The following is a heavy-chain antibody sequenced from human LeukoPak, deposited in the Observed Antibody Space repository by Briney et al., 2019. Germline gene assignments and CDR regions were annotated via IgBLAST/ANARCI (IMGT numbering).Heavy chain of an antibody. V-gene: IGHV1-69*05. CDR2: IVPIFCTG. Sequence: GASVKVSCKASGRTFSSYAISWVLHAPGQGLEWMGRIVPIFCTGNYAQKFHSRETITTHESTSTANTERSSLKYEDTAVYYCARVGGDYSNWFDPWGQGTLVTVSS. D-gene: IGHD2-21*02. J-gene: IGHJ5*02. CDR1: GRTFSSYA. CDR3: ARVGGDYSNWFDP.